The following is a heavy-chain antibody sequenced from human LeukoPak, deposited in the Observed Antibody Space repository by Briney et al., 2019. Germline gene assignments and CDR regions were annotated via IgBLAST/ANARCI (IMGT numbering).Heavy chain of an antibody. J-gene: IGHJ6*03. Sequence: PSETLSLTCTVSGGSFNTYYWSWIRQPPGKGLEWIGYIYYSGSTNYNPSLKSRVTISVDTSKNQFSLKLSSVTAADTAVYYCARGIPPVTIFGVVSPTLNYYYMDVWGKGTTVTVSS. CDR1: GGSFNTYY. D-gene: IGHD3-3*01. V-gene: IGHV4-59*01. CDR2: IYYSGST. CDR3: ARGIPPVTIFGVVSPTLNYYYMDV.